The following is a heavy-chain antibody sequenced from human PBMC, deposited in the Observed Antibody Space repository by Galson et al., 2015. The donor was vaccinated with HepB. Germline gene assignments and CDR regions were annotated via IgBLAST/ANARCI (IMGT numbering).Heavy chain of an antibody. V-gene: IGHV2-5*02. J-gene: IGHJ4*02. CDR2: IYWDDTK. CDR1: GLSISASGEG. D-gene: IGHD4-23*01. CDR3: AKLGNAFFEY. Sequence: PALVKPTQTLTLTCSLSGLSISASGEGVGWIRQSPGKALEWLSLIYWDDTKRYRPSLKGRLTITKDTSKNQVVLTMTNMDPVDTATYFCAKLGNAFFEYWGQGTPVTVSS.